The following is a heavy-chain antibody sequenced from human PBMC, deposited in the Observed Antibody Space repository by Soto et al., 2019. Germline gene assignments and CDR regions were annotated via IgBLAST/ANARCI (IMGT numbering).Heavy chain of an antibody. J-gene: IGHJ4*02. V-gene: IGHV3-33*06. CDR3: AKDVDFSTGNPSRTFDS. Sequence: QVQLVESGGGVVQVGRSLRLSCAASGFTFSDYGMHWVRQPPGKGLEWVAAIWFDGSTTYYRESVKGRFSISRDNSKNTLHLQMNSLRVDDTAVYYCAKDVDFSTGNPSRTFDSWGQGTLVAVSS. CDR2: IWFDGSTT. CDR1: GFTFSDYG. D-gene: IGHD3-3*01.